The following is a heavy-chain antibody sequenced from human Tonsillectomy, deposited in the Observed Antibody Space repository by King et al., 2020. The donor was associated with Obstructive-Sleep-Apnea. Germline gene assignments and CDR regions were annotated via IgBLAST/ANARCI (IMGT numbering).Heavy chain of an antibody. Sequence: VQLVESGGGVVQPGGSLRLSCEASGFTLSDFGMHWVRQAPGKGLEWVAVISYDGSDKYYADSVKGRFTISRDNSKNTLYLQMNTLRPEDTAIYYCARERGYYDGSGNYYYYGMDVWGQGTTVTVSS. J-gene: IGHJ6*02. CDR1: GFTLSDFG. CDR3: ARERGYYDGSGNYYYYGMDV. D-gene: IGHD3-10*01. CDR2: ISYDGSDK. V-gene: IGHV3-30*04.